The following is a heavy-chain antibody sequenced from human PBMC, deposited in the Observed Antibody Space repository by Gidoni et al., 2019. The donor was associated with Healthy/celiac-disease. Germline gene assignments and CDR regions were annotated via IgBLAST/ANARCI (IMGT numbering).Heavy chain of an antibody. V-gene: IGHV1-69*06. D-gene: IGHD2-2*01. CDR3: ASFPPTMPGAFDI. CDR1: GGTFTSYA. Sequence: VQLVQSGAAVNKPGSSVTVSCKASGGTFTSYAISWVRQAPGQGLEWMGGIIPIFGTANYAQKFQGRVTITADKSTSTAYMELSSLRSEDTAVYYCASFPPTMPGAFDIWGQGTMVTVSS. J-gene: IGHJ3*02. CDR2: IIPIFGTA.